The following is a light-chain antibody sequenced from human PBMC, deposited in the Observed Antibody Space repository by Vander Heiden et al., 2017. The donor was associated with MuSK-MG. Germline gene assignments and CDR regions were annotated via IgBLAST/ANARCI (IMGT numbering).Light chain of an antibody. J-gene: IGLJ2*01. Sequence: SYELTQAPSVSVSPGQTASIPCSGDELGDKYVSWYQQKPGQSPVLVMYNDSKRPSGIPQRFSGSNSGNTATLTISGTQAMDEADYYCQAWDSSIVVFGGGTKLTVL. V-gene: IGLV3-1*01. CDR2: NDS. CDR1: ELGDKY. CDR3: QAWDSSIVV.